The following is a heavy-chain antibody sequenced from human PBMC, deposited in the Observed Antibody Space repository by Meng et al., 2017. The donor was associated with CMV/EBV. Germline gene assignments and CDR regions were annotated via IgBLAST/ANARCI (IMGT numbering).Heavy chain of an antibody. CDR3: ARGESSWSGYYLYYGMDV. CDR1: RFTFSSYW. J-gene: IGHJ6*02. D-gene: IGHD3-3*01. V-gene: IGHV3-7*01. Sequence: GGSLRLSCAASRFTFSSYWMSWVRQAPGKGLEWVANIKQDGSEKYYVDSVKGRFTISRDNAKNSLYLQMNSLRAEDTAVYYCARGESSWSGYYLYYGMDVWGQGTTVTVSS. CDR2: IKQDGSEK.